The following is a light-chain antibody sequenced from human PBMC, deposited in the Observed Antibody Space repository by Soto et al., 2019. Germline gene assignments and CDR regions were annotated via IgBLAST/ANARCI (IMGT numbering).Light chain of an antibody. Sequence: DIQMTQSPSSLSASVGYRVTITCRASQSINNCLSWFQQKPGQAPKLLIYAASSLQSGVPSRFSGSGSGTDFILTIDSLQPEDFATYFCHQTYIAPATFGQGTKVGVK. J-gene: IGKJ1*01. CDR3: HQTYIAPAT. CDR2: AAS. CDR1: QSINNC. V-gene: IGKV1-39*01.